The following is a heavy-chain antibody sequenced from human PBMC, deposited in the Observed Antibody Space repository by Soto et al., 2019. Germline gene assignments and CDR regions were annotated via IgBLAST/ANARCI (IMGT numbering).Heavy chain of an antibody. V-gene: IGHV1-18*01. Sequence: QVQLVQSGPEVKKPGASVKVSCKASGYTFTSYEITWVRQAPGQGIEWMGWISGYNGITNYAQKFQGRDTITTETTTSTADMEMRSLISDDRAVYYCAKNSGPNWYFDLCGRGTQVTVSS. CDR2: ISGYNGIT. D-gene: IGHD1-26*01. CDR3: AKNSGPNWYFDL. J-gene: IGHJ2*01. CDR1: GYTFTSYE.